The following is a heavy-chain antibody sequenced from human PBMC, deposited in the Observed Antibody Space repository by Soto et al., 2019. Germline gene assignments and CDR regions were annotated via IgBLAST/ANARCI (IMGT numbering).Heavy chain of an antibody. J-gene: IGHJ6*02. CDR1: GGTFSSCA. D-gene: IGHD1-7*01. Sequence: SVKVSCKASGGTFSSCAISWVRQAPGQGLEWMGGIIPIFGTANYAQKFQGRVTITADESTSTAYMELSSLRSEDTAVYYCARPRTTGTFQPYYYYGMDVWGQGTTVTVSS. CDR2: IIPIFGTA. V-gene: IGHV1-69*13. CDR3: ARPRTTGTFQPYYYYGMDV.